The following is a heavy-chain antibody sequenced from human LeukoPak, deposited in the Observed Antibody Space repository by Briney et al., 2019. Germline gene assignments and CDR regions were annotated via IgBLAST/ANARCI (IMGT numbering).Heavy chain of an antibody. CDR3: ARDSHYDSSGYYLDS. V-gene: IGHV4-31*03. D-gene: IGHD3-22*01. CDR1: GGSINSGGYH. CDR2: IAQSGSS. Sequence: PSETLSLTCTVSGGSINSGGYHWSWIRQFPGKGLEWIGYIAQSGSSYYNPSPKSRVTISLGTSKNQFSLQLSSLTAADTALYYCARDSHYDSSGYYLDSWGPGTLVTVSS. J-gene: IGHJ4*02.